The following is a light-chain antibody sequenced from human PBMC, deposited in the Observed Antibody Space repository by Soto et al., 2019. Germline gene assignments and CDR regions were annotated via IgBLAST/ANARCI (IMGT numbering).Light chain of an antibody. Sequence: EIVLTQSPGTLSLSPGERATLSCRASQSFSSSSLARYQQKPGQAPMLLIYGASSRATDIPERFSDSGSGTDFTLNISRLEPEDFAVYYCQQYDTSRETFGQGTKVEIK. J-gene: IGKJ1*01. CDR2: GAS. CDR3: QQYDTSRET. CDR1: QSFSSSS. V-gene: IGKV3-20*01.